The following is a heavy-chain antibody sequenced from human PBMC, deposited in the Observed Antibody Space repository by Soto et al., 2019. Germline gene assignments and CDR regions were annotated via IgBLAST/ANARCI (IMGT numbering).Heavy chain of an antibody. Sequence: KPSETLSLTCTVSGGSISSGDYYWSWIRQPPGKGLEWIGYIYYSGSTYYNPSLKSRVTISVDTSKNQFSLKLSSVTAADTAVYYCARMYYYDSSGYYYFDYWGQGTLVTVSS. CDR3: ARMYYYDSSGYYYFDY. V-gene: IGHV4-30-4*01. CDR2: IYYSGST. CDR1: GGSISSGDYY. J-gene: IGHJ4*02. D-gene: IGHD3-22*01.